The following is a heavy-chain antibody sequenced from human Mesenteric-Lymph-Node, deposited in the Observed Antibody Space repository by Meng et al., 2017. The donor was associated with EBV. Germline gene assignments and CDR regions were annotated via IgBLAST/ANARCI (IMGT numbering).Heavy chain of an antibody. CDR1: GYTFTTYY. Sequence: QVQLVQSGAEVKKPGASVKVSCKASGYTFTTYYLHWVRQAPGQGLEWMGRINPNSGGTNYAQNFQGRVTMTRDTSISTAYMELSRLRSDDTAVYYCARGGEAGYSYGSSDFDYWGQGTLVTVSS. V-gene: IGHV1-2*06. J-gene: IGHJ4*02. D-gene: IGHD5-18*01. CDR2: INPNSGGT. CDR3: ARGGEAGYSYGSSDFDY.